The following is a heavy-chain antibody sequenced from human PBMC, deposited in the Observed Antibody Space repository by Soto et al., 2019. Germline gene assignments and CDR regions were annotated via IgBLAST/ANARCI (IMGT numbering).Heavy chain of an antibody. Sequence: GASVKVSCKASGYTFTGYYMHWVRQAPGQGLEWMGWINPNSGGTNYAQKFQGRVTMTRDTSISTAYMELSRLRSDDTAVYYCARDLPLGYSYGYGYWSQGTLVTVSS. J-gene: IGHJ4*02. CDR2: INPNSGGT. CDR3: ARDLPLGYSYGYGY. CDR1: GYTFTGYY. V-gene: IGHV1-2*02. D-gene: IGHD5-18*01.